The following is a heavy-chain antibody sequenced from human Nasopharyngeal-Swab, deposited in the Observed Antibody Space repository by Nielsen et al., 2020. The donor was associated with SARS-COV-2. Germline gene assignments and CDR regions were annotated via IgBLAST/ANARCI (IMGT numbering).Heavy chain of an antibody. Sequence: GGSLRLSCAASGFTSSSYSMNWVRQAPGKGLEWVSSISSSSSYIYYADSVKGRFTISRDNAKNSLYLQMNSLRAEDTAVYYCASGDFWSGYYAYWGQGTLVTVSS. CDR2: ISSSSSYI. CDR1: GFTSSSYS. J-gene: IGHJ4*02. CDR3: ASGDFWSGYYAY. V-gene: IGHV3-21*01. D-gene: IGHD3-3*01.